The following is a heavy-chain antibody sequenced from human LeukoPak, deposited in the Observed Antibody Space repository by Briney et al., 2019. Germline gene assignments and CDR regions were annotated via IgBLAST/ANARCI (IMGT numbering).Heavy chain of an antibody. V-gene: IGHV1-46*01. CDR3: ARGEPWGLPHSLYFDY. J-gene: IGHJ4*02. D-gene: IGHD2-21*02. Sequence: ASVKVSCKASGYSFTSNYLTWVRQAPGQGLEWMGIIDPSRGTTNYAQNFQGRVTVTRDMSTSTVYMELSSLRSEDTAVYYCARGEPWGLPHSLYFDYWGQGTLVTVSS. CDR2: IDPSRGTT. CDR1: GYSFTSNY.